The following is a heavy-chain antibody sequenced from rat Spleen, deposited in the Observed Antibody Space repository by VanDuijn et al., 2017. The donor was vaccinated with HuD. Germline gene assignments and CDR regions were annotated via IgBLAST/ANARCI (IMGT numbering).Heavy chain of an antibody. CDR2: INSAGST. CDR1: GYSITSSYR. Sequence: EVQLQESGPGLVKPSQSLSLTCSVTGYSITSSYRWNWIRKFPGNKLEWMGYINSAGSTNYNPSLKSRISITRDTSKNQFFLQVNSVSTEDTATYYCARDYFDYWGQGVMVTVSS. V-gene: IGHV3-3*01. CDR3: ARDYFDY. J-gene: IGHJ2*01.